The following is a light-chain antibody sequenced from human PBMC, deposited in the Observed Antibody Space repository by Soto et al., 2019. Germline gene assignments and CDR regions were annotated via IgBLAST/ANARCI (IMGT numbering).Light chain of an antibody. V-gene: IGKV3-15*01. CDR3: QHYNTWPPGT. Sequence: DIVMTQSPAALSVSPGERATLSCRASQSVGSSVAWYQQKPGQAPRFLMYGASTRAARVPARFSGSGSGTEFSLTISGLHSEDFAVYYCQHYNTWPPGTFGQGTKLEIK. J-gene: IGKJ2*02. CDR2: GAS. CDR1: QSVGSS.